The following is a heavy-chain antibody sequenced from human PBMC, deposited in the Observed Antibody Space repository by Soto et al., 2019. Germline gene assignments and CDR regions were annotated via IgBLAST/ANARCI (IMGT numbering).Heavy chain of an antibody. J-gene: IGHJ3*02. CDR1: GGTLSDHG. V-gene: IGHV1-69*06. Sequence: QVQLEQSGAEVKKPGSSVKVSCKASGGTLSDHGVAWLRQAPGQVLEWMGGTIPVFNTAKYAQKFQGRVTVTADKFTNIAYMELSSLRSEDTAFYCCARGVYGSGNYYTGPSAFDIWGQGTMVIVSS. CDR3: ARGVYGSGNYYTGPSAFDI. CDR2: TIPVFNTA. D-gene: IGHD3-10*01.